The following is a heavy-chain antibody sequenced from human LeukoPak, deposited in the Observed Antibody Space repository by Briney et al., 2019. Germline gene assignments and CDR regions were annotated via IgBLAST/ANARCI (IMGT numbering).Heavy chain of an antibody. D-gene: IGHD3-16*01. Sequence: GGSLRLSCAASGFTFSSYALHWVRQAPGKGLEWVAVISYDGSNKYYADSVKGRFTISRDNSKNTLYLQMNSLRAEDTAVYYCASNIYTGNWGQGTLVTVSS. CDR3: ASNIYTGN. CDR2: ISYDGSNK. V-gene: IGHV3-30-3*01. J-gene: IGHJ4*02. CDR1: GFTFSSYA.